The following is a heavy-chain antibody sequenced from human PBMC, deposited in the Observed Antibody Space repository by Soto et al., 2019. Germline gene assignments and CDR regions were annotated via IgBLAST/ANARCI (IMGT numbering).Heavy chain of an antibody. D-gene: IGHD3-10*01. CDR2: IDPSDSYT. CDR1: GYHFTRYW. V-gene: IGHV5-10-1*01. J-gene: IGHJ3*02. CDR3: SRSNYYGTGGFES. Sequence: EVPKISCNGSGYHFTRYWISLGRQMPGKGLEWMGRIDPSDSYTNYSPSFQGHVTISADKSISTAYLQWSSLKASDSAMYFCSRSNYYGTGGFESWGQGTMFTFSS.